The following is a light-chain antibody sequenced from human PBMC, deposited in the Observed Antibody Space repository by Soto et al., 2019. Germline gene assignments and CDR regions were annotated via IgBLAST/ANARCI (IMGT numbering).Light chain of an antibody. CDR3: QQYGSSPPIT. Sequence: EIVLTQSPGTLALSPGERATLFCRSSQSVSSSYLAWYQQKPGQAPRILIYGASSMATGIPDRFSGSGSGPDFTLNISIREPEDCAVDYCQQYGSSPPITFGGGTKVEIK. V-gene: IGKV3-20*01. CDR1: QSVSSSY. CDR2: GAS. J-gene: IGKJ4*01.